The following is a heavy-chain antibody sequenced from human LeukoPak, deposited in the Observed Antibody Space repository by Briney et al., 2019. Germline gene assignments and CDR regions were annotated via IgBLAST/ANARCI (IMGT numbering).Heavy chain of an antibody. Sequence: PGRSLRLSCAASGFTFSSYGMHWVRQAPGKGLEWVAVISYDGSKKYYADSVKGRFTISRDDSKNTLYLQMNSLRAEDTAVYYCAKDGGPMAVPDAFDIWGQGTTVTVSS. CDR3: AKDGGPMAVPDAFDI. D-gene: IGHD6-19*01. CDR2: ISYDGSKK. J-gene: IGHJ3*02. CDR1: GFTFSSYG. V-gene: IGHV3-30*18.